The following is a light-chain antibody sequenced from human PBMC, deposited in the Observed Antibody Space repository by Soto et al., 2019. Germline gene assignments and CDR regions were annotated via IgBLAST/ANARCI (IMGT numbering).Light chain of an antibody. V-gene: IGKV3-20*01. J-gene: IGKJ2*01. CDR2: GAS. CDR3: HHYGNSPPNT. Sequence: EIVLTQSPGTLALSPGEIATLSCRASQSVSSNYLAWYQQRPGQAPRVLIYGASSRATGIPDRFSGSGSGTDFTLTISRLEPEDFAVYFCHHYGNSPPNTFGQGTKVEIK. CDR1: QSVSSNY.